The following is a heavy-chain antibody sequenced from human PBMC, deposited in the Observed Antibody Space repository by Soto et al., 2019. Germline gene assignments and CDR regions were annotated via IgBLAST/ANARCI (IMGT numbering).Heavy chain of an antibody. CDR2: INPDNGET. D-gene: IGHD4-17*01. J-gene: IGHJ4*02. Sequence: QVQLVQSGAEEKKPGASVKVSCKTSVFTFTTYSMHWVRQAPGQRLEWMGKINPDNGETRYSQNFQGRVIITRDTSANTAYMELSGPKSEDTALYYCATRATGLNGDYGCWGQGTLVTVSS. CDR1: VFTFTTYS. CDR3: ATRATGLNGDYGC. V-gene: IGHV1-3*05.